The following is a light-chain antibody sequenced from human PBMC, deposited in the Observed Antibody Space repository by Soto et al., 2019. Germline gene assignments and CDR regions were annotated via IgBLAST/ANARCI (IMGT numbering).Light chain of an antibody. CDR3: SSYTSSNTVL. CDR1: SSDVGGYNY. Sequence: QSVLTQPASVSGSPGQSITISCTGTSSDVGGYNYVSWYQQHPGKAPKLMIFDVSNRPSGVSNRFSGSKSGNTASLTISGLQDEDDADYYCSSYTSSNTVLFGGGTKLTVL. V-gene: IGLV2-14*01. CDR2: DVS. J-gene: IGLJ2*01.